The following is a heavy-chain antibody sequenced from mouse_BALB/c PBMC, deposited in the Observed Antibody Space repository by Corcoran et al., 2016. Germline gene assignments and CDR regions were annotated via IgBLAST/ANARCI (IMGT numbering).Heavy chain of an antibody. CDR3: AREPYAMDY. J-gene: IGHJ4*01. CDR2: INTYTGEP. V-gene: IGHV9-3-1*01. Sequence: QIRLVQSGPELKKPGETIKISCKASGYTFTNYGMNWVKQAPGKGLKWMGWINTYTGEPTYADDFKGRFAFSLETSASTAYLQINNLKNEDTATYFCAREPYAMDYWGQGTSVTVSS. CDR1: GYTFTNYG.